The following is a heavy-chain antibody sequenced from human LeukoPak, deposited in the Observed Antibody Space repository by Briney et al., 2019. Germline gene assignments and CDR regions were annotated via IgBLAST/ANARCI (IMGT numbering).Heavy chain of an antibody. CDR1: GFTFSSYG. CDR2: IWYDGSNK. V-gene: IGHV3-33*01. CDR3: ARDDIAVAEPTYYFDY. Sequence: PGRSLRLSCAASGFTFSSYGTHWVRQAPGKGLQWVAVIWYDGSNKYYADSVKGRFTISRDNSKNTLYLQMNSLRAEDTAVYYCARDDIAVAEPTYYFDYWGQGTLVTVSS. J-gene: IGHJ4*02. D-gene: IGHD6-19*01.